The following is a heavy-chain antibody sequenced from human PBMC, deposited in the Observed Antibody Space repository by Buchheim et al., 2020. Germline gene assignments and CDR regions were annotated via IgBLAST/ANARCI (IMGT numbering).Heavy chain of an antibody. Sequence: EVQLLDSGGGLVQPGGSLRLSCVASGFTFTTYAMSWVRQAPGKGLEWVSGISGSGGGTYYTDSVPGRFTISRDNSDNTVYLQMNSLTVEDTAVYYCVKGWGANGGGDSWGQGTL. CDR3: VKGWGANGGGDS. D-gene: IGHD4-23*01. J-gene: IGHJ4*02. CDR2: ISGSGGGT. CDR1: GFTFTTYA. V-gene: IGHV3-23*01.